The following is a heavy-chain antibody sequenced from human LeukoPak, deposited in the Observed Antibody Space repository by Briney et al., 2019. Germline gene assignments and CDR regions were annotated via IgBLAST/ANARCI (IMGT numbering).Heavy chain of an antibody. CDR3: ARKYSSSSLYLYYYMDV. D-gene: IGHD6-6*01. CDR1: GGSISSYY. Sequence: SETLSLTCTVAGGSISSYYWSWIRQPPGKGLEWIGYIYYSGSTNYNPSLKSRVTISVDTSKNQFSLKLSSVTAADTAVYYCARKYSSSSLYLYYYMDVWGKGTTVTVSS. V-gene: IGHV4-59*01. CDR2: IYYSGST. J-gene: IGHJ6*03.